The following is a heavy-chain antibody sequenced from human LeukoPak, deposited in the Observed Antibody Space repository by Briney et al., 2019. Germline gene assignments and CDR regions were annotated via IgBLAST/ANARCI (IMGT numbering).Heavy chain of an antibody. CDR1: GYTFTSYY. V-gene: IGHV1-46*01. CDR2: INPSGGST. CDR3: ARSGYGYNWFDP. Sequence: GASVKVSCKASGYTFTSYYMHWVRQAPGQGLEWMGIINPSGGSTSYAQKFQGRVTMTRDMSTGTVYMELSSLRSEDTAVYYCARSGYGYNWFDPWGQGTLVTVSS. J-gene: IGHJ5*02. D-gene: IGHD4-17*01.